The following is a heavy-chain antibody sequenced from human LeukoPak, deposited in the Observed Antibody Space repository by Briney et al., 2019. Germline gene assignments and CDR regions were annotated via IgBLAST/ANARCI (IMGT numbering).Heavy chain of an antibody. CDR1: GGSISSGSYY. Sequence: SETLSLTCTVSGGSISSGSYYWSWIRQPAGKGLEWIGRIYTSGSTNYNPSLKSRVTISVDTSKNQFSLKLSSVTAADTAVYYCARAGQYSSSSFVYMDVWGKGTTVTVSS. V-gene: IGHV4-61*02. CDR2: IYTSGST. J-gene: IGHJ6*03. D-gene: IGHD6-6*01. CDR3: ARAGQYSSSSFVYMDV.